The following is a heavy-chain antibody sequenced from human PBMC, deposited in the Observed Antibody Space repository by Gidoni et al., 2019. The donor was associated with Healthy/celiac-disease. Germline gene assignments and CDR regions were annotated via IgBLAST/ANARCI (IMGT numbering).Heavy chain of an antibody. D-gene: IGHD2-2*01. CDR2: MNPNSGNT. Sequence: QVQLVQSGAEVKKPGASVKVSCKASGYTFTIYDINWVRQGTGQGLEWMGWMNPNSGNTGDAQKFQGRVTMTRNTSISTAYMELSSLRSEDTAVYYCARDCSSTSCYAGADYYYYMDVWGKGTTVTVSS. CDR3: ARDCSSTSCYAGADYYYYMDV. V-gene: IGHV1-8*01. CDR1: GYTFTIYD. J-gene: IGHJ6*03.